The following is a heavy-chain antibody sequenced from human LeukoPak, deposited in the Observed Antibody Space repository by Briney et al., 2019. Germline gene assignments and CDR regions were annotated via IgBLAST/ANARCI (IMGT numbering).Heavy chain of an antibody. Sequence: ASVKVSCKACGGTFNNFVISWVRQAPGQGLEWMGRIIPILELPSYAQKFQGRITITADSSTGTAYMEMTSLRSEDTAVYFCDWFSNSDNLDVWGQGTTVTVSS. J-gene: IGHJ6*02. CDR1: GGTFNNFV. CDR2: IIPILELP. D-gene: IGHD3-9*01. V-gene: IGHV1-69*04. CDR3: DWFSNSDNLDV.